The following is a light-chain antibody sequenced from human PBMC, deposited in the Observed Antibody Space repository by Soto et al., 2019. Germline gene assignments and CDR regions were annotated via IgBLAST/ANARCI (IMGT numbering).Light chain of an antibody. V-gene: IGLV2-8*01. J-gene: IGLJ2*01. CDR3: SSYAGINNLGV. CDR1: SSDVGGYNY. Sequence: QSALTQPPSASGSPGQSVTISCTGTSSDVGGYNYVSWYQQHPGKAPKLMIYEVSKRPSGLPDRFSGSKSGNTASLTVSGLQAEDEADYYCSSYAGINNLGVFGGGTKLTVL. CDR2: EVS.